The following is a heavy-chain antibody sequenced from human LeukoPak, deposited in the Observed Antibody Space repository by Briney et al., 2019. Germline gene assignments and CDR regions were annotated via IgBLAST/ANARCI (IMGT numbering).Heavy chain of an antibody. J-gene: IGHJ4*02. CDR1: GGSVSSGSYY. CDR2: IYYSGST. CDR3: ARDGDYGGPYSFDS. V-gene: IGHV4-61*01. Sequence: SETLSLTCTVSGGSVSSGSYYWSWVRQPPGKGLEWIGYIYYSGSTNYNPSLKSRVTISVDTSKNQFSLKLSSVTAADTAVYYCARDGDYGGPYSFDSWGQGTLVTVSS. D-gene: IGHD4-17*01.